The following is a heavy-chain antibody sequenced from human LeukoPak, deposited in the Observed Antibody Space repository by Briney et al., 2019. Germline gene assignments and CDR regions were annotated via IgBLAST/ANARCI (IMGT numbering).Heavy chain of an antibody. J-gene: IGHJ4*02. CDR2: ISGSGGST. V-gene: IGHV3-23*01. Sequence: GGSLRLSCAASGFTFSSYAMSWVRQAPGKGLEWVSAISGSGGSTYYADSVKGRFTISRDNSKNTLYLQMNSLRAEDTAVYYCAKGSPALDYGGKSFDYWGQGTLVTVSS. CDR1: GFTFSSYA. CDR3: AKGSPALDYGGKSFDY. D-gene: IGHD4-23*01.